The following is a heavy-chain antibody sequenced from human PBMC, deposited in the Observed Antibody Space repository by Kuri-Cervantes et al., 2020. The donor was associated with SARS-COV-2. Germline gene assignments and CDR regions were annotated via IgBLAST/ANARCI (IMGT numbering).Heavy chain of an antibody. D-gene: IGHD3-22*01. J-gene: IGHJ6*03. V-gene: IGHV4-38-2*01. Sequence: SETLSLTCAVYGGSFSGYYWGWIRQPPGKGLEWIGSIYHSGSTYYNPSLKSRVTISVDTSKNQFSLKLGSVTAADTAVYYCARVRYYDTSDGYYYYYYMDVWGKGTTVTVSS. CDR1: GGSFSGYY. CDR2: IYHSGST. CDR3: ARVRYYDTSDGYYYYYYMDV.